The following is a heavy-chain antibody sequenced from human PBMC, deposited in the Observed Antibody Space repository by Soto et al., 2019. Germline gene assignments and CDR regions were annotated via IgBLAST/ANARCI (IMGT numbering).Heavy chain of an antibody. Sequence: QGQLVESGGGVVQPGRSLRLSCAASGFTFSSYAMHWVRQAPGKGLEWVAVISYDGSNKYYADSVKGRFTISRDNSKNTLYLQMNSLRAEDTAVYYCARGRYGSWHKKGHWYFDLWGRGTLVTVSS. CDR1: GFTFSSYA. J-gene: IGHJ2*01. D-gene: IGHD3-10*01. V-gene: IGHV3-30-3*01. CDR2: ISYDGSNK. CDR3: ARGRYGSWHKKGHWYFDL.